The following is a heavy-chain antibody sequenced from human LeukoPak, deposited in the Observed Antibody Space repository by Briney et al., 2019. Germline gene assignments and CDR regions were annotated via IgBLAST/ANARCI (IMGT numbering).Heavy chain of an antibody. CDR1: GGSISSDDYY. Sequence: PSETLSLTCTVSGGSISSDDYYWSWVRQPPGKGLEWIGYIYYTGSTYYNSSLKSRVTISLDTSKNQFSLKLSSVTAADTAVYYCARDQGAGTDNWFDPWGQGNLVTVSS. J-gene: IGHJ5*02. V-gene: IGHV4-30-4*08. CDR3: ARDQGAGTDNWFDP. CDR2: IYYTGST. D-gene: IGHD1-7*01.